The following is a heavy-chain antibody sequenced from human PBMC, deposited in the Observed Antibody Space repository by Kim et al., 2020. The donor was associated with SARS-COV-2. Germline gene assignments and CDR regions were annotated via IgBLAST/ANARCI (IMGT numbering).Heavy chain of an antibody. V-gene: IGHV3-15*01. D-gene: IGHD3-10*01. CDR2: IKSKTDGGTT. CDR1: GFTFSNAW. Sequence: GGSLRLSCAASGFTFSNAWMSWVRQAPGKGLEWVGRIKSKTDGGTTDYAAPVKGRFTISRDDSKNTLYLQMNSLKTEDTAVYYCTTGATMVRGVIIWGADDYWGQGTLVTVSS. J-gene: IGHJ4*02. CDR3: TTGATMVRGVIIWGADDY.